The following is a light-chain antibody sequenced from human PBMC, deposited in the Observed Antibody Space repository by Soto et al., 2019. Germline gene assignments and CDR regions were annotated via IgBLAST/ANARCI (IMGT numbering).Light chain of an antibody. V-gene: IGLV2-11*01. Sequence: QSALIQPASVSGPPEQRSTISCPETSITVGGFIVVSWYQQHPGKAPKVIIYEGIKRPSGVPDRFSGSKSGNTASLTISGLQAEDEADYHCCSYAGSYTYVVFGGGTKLTVL. CDR2: EGI. J-gene: IGLJ2*01. CDR3: CSYAGSYTYVV. CDR1: SITVGGFIV.